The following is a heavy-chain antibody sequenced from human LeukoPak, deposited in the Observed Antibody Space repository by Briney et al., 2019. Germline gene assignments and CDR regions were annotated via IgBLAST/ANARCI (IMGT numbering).Heavy chain of an antibody. CDR2: ISYDGSNK. D-gene: IGHD4-17*01. CDR3: ARDRLRSTTVTTCLGY. V-gene: IGHV3-30*04. CDR1: GFTFSSYA. Sequence: GRSLRLSCAASGFTFSSYAVHWVRQAPGKGLEWVAVISYDGSNKYYADSVKGRFTISRDNSKNTLYLQMNSLRAEDTAVFYCARDRLRSTTVTTCLGYWGQGTLVTVSS. J-gene: IGHJ4*02.